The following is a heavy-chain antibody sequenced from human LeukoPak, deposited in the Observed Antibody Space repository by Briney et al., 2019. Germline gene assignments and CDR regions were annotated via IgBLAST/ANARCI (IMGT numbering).Heavy chain of an antibody. J-gene: IGHJ4*02. V-gene: IGHV1-18*01. CDR3: ARAFGYYYDSSGYYYGEY. Sequence: ASVKVSCKASGYTFTSYGIIWVRQAPGQGLEWMGWVSAYNGNTNYAQKLQGRVTMTTDTSTSTAYMELRSLRSDDTAVYYCARAFGYYYDSSGYYYGEYWGQGTLVTVSS. CDR1: GYTFTSYG. CDR2: VSAYNGNT. D-gene: IGHD3-22*01.